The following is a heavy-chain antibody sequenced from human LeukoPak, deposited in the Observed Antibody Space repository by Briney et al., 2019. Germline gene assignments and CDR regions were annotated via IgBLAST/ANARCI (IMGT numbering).Heavy chain of an antibody. CDR3: ARAVVKYFDY. V-gene: IGHV1-8*03. Sequence: ASVKVSCKASGYTFTTLDINWVRQATGQGLEWMGWINPKSGNTGHAQKFQGRVTITRNTSISTAYMELSSLRSEDTAVYYCARAVVKYFDYWGQGTLVTVSS. D-gene: IGHD3-22*01. CDR2: INPKSGNT. CDR1: GYTFTTLD. J-gene: IGHJ4*02.